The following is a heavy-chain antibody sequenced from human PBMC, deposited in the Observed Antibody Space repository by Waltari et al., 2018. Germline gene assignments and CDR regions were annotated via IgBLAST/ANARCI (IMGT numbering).Heavy chain of an antibody. J-gene: IGHJ5*02. CDR3: ATARVERRRGSWFDP. V-gene: IGHV1-8*01. CDR1: GSTFTNDD. Sequence: QVQLQSGAEVKEPGASVRVSCKSYGSTFTNDDINWVRQANGQGLEWMGWMKPFSENTGYAQKVQGRVIMTRDTSLTTAYMELSSLRFDDTAIYYCATARVERRRGSWFDPWGQGTLVTVSS. CDR2: MKPFSENT. D-gene: IGHD3-16*01.